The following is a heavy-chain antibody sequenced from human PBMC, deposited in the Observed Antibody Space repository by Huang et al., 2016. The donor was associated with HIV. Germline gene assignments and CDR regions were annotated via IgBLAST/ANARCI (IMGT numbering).Heavy chain of an antibody. V-gene: IGHV4-59*01. CDR3: ASASIAARSWFDP. CDR2: IYYSGGT. CDR1: GGSMSSYY. D-gene: IGHD6-6*01. J-gene: IGHJ5*02. Sequence: QVQLQESGPGLVKPSETLSLTCTVCGGSMSSYYWSWIRQPPGKGLEWIGYIYYSGGTNYNPSLKGRVTISVDTSKNQFSLRLSSVTAADTAVYYCASASIAARSWFDPWGQGSLVTVSS.